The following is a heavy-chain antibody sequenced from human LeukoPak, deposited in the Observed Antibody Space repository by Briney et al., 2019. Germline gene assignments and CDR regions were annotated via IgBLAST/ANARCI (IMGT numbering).Heavy chain of an antibody. D-gene: IGHD6-13*01. CDR2: IPYDGSIK. J-gene: IGHJ6*03. CDR1: GFTFSSYG. Sequence: GGSLRLSCAASGFTFSSYGVHWVRQAPGKGLEWVANIPYDGSIKYYADSMKGRFTISRDNSKNTLYLQMNSLRAEDTAVYYCARDIAATGTNYMDVWGKGTTVTVSS. V-gene: IGHV3-30*03. CDR3: ARDIAATGTNYMDV.